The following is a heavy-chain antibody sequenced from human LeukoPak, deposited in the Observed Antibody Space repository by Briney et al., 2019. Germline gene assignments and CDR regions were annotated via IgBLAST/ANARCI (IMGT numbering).Heavy chain of an antibody. J-gene: IGHJ4*02. CDR2: IYQSGST. V-gene: IGHV4-30-2*01. CDR3: ARGPPPNFDY. CDR1: GVSVSSIGYS. Sequence: PSRTLSLTCGVSGVSVSSIGYSWSWIRQPPGRGLEWIGYIYQSGSTSYNPSLQSRVTISIDRSKNQFSLNLSSVTAADTAVYYCARGPPPNFDYWGRGTLVTVSS.